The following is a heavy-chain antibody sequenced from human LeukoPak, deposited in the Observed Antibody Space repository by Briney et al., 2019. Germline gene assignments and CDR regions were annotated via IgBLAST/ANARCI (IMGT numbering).Heavy chain of an antibody. Sequence: QTGGSLRLSCEVSGFTFSDYTMTWVRQAPGKGLEWVSYISTSSSTIYYADSVKGRFTISRDNTKNSLYLQMNSLRAEDTAVYYCAKVSYTHICLAYWGQGTLVTVSS. J-gene: IGHJ4*02. CDR3: AKVSYTHICLAY. D-gene: IGHD2-21*01. CDR1: GFTFSDYT. CDR2: ISTSSSTI. V-gene: IGHV3-48*04.